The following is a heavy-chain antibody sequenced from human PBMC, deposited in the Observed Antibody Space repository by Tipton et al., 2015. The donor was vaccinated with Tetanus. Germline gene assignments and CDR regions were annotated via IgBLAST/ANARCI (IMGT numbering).Heavy chain of an antibody. CDR3: ASTRYYGSGPTTLDY. J-gene: IGHJ4*02. CDR2: ATSGGTT. V-gene: IGHV3-66*01. D-gene: IGHD3-10*01. Sequence: PVQPLDSPSVATSGGTTYYADSVKGRSTLSRDNSENTLYLQMNSLRAEDTAVYYCASTRYYGSGPTTLDYWGQGTLVTVSS.